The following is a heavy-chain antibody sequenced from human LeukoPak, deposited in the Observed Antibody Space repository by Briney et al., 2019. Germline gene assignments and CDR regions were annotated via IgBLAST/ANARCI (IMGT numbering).Heavy chain of an antibody. CDR3: AGSVPRGDYYFEY. CDR1: GGSSSGYY. J-gene: IGHJ4*02. Sequence: SETLSLTCAVYGGSSSGYYLSWIRQPPGKGLEWIGEINHSGSTNDNPSLKSRVTISVDTSKNQFSLQLSSVTAADTAVYYCAGSVPRGDYYFEYWGQGTLVTVSS. D-gene: IGHD2-21*02. V-gene: IGHV4-34*01. CDR2: INHSGST.